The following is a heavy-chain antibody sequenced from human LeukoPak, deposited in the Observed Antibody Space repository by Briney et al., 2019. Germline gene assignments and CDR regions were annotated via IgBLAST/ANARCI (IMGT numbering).Heavy chain of an antibody. D-gene: IGHD3-22*01. CDR2: IKDDGSRK. CDR3: ARECIDGYYESSGYDL. J-gene: IGHJ4*02. CDR1: GFSFSGYW. V-gene: IGHV3-7*01. Sequence: GGSLRLSCAASGFSFSGYWMTWVRQAPGKGLEWVANIKDDGSRKHDVDSARGRFTISRDNAKNSLYLDMNSLRAEDTAVYYCARECIDGYYESSGYDLWGQGTLVTVSS.